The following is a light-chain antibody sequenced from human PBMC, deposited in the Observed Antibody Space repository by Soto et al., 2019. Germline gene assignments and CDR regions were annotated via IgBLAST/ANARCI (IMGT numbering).Light chain of an antibody. CDR1: GSNIGSNY. Sequence: QSVLTQPPSASGTPGQRVTISCSGTGSNIGSNYVYWYQQLPGTAPKLLIYKTNQRPSGVPDRFSGSKSDTSASLAISGLRSEDEADYYCGAWDDSLSGHVFGTGTKLTVL. CDR3: GAWDDSLSGHV. J-gene: IGLJ1*01. V-gene: IGLV1-47*01. CDR2: KTN.